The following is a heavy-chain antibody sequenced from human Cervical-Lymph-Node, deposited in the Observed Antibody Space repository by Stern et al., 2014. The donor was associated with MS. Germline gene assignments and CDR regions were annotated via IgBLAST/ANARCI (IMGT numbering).Heavy chain of an antibody. CDR3: ERKIPASSAYFAY. CDR2: ISWNSGTI. CDR1: GFTFDDYA. V-gene: IGHV3-9*01. Sequence: EVQLVESGGDLVQPGRSLRLSCAAFGFTFDDYAMHWVRQAPGKGLEWVAGISWNSGTIGYADSVKGRFTTSRDNAYSSLYLQMNSLSPEATALYYWERKIPASSAYFAYWGQGTLVTVSS. D-gene: IGHD3-10*01. J-gene: IGHJ4*02.